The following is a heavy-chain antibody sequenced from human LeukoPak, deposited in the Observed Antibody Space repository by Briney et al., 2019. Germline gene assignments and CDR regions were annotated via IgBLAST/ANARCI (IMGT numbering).Heavy chain of an antibody. CDR3: ARHDPIVGTPDAFDI. CDR2: IYYSGST. V-gene: IGHV4-39*07. D-gene: IGHD1-26*01. J-gene: IGHJ3*02. Sequence: MSSETLSLTCTVSGGSISSSSYYWGWIRQPPGKGLEWIGSIYYSGSTYYNPSLKSRVTISVDTSKNQFSLKLSSVTAADTAVYYCARHDPIVGTPDAFDIWGQGTMVTVSS. CDR1: GGSISSSSYY.